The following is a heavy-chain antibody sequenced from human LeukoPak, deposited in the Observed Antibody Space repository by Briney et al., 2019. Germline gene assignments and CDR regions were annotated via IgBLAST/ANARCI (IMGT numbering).Heavy chain of an antibody. D-gene: IGHD5-18*01. J-gene: IGHJ4*02. CDR3: ARDRALQLWSLALDY. Sequence: PGGSLRLSCAASGFTFSSYAMSWVRQAPGKGLEWVSAISGSGGSTYYADSVKGRFTISRDNSKNTLYLQMNSLRAEDTAVYYCARDRALQLWSLALDYWGQGTLVTVSS. CDR2: ISGSGGST. CDR1: GFTFSSYA. V-gene: IGHV3-23*01.